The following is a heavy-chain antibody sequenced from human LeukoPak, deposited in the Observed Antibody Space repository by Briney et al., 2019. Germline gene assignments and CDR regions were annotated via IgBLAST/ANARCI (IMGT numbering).Heavy chain of an antibody. V-gene: IGHV3-23*01. J-gene: IGHJ4*02. CDR1: GFSFSSYD. D-gene: IGHD5-24*01. Sequence: GGSLRLSCAASGFSFSSYDMNWVRQAPGKGLEWVSGISGSGRSTYYADSVKGRFTISRDNSKNTLFLQLNSLRAEDTAVYYCATDCTATKICDYWGRGTLVTVSS. CDR2: ISGSGRST. CDR3: ATDCTATKICDY.